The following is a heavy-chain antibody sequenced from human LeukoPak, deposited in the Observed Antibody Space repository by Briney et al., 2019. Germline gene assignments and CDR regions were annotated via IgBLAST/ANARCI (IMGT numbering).Heavy chain of an antibody. CDR3: TTGTYDFWSGYFSLPAFHYYYGMDV. Sequence: PGGSLRLSCAASGFTFSNAWMSWVRQAPGKGLEWVGRIKSKTDGGTTDYAAPVKGRFTISRDDSKNTLYLQMNSLKTEDTAVYYCTTGTYDFWSGYFSLPAFHYYYGMDVWGQGTTVTVSS. J-gene: IGHJ6*02. CDR1: GFTFSNAW. D-gene: IGHD3-3*01. V-gene: IGHV3-15*01. CDR2: IKSKTDGGTT.